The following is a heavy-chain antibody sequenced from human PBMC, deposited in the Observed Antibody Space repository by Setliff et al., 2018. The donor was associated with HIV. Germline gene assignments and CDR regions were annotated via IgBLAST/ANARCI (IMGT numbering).Heavy chain of an antibody. CDR3: ARSALWFGKADWYVDL. Sequence: SETLSLTCTVSGDSISSGGSPWTWIRQHPGKGLEWIGYIYYSGSTYYNPSLKSRVTISVDTSKNQFSLKVRSVTAVDTAVYYCARSALWFGKADWYVDLWGRGTLVTVSS. CDR1: GDSISSGGSP. V-gene: IGHV4-31*03. CDR2: IYYSGST. J-gene: IGHJ2*01. D-gene: IGHD3-10*01.